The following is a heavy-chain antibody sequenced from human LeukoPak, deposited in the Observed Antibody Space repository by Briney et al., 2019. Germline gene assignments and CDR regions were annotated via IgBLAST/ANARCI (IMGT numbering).Heavy chain of an antibody. J-gene: IGHJ4*02. V-gene: IGHV3-48*03. CDR2: ISDSGTTI. CDR1: GFTFSSYE. D-gene: IGHD3-10*01. CDR3: ATDGTPLRVGEVFFDN. Sequence: GGSLRLSCAASGFTFSSYEMNWVRQAPGKGLEWVSYISDSGTTIYYADSVKGRFTISRDDAKNSVYLQMNSLRDEDTAVYYCATDGTPLRVGEVFFDNWGQGTLVTVSS.